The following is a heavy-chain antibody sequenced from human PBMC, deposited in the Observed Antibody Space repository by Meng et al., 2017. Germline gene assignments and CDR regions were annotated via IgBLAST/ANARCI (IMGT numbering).Heavy chain of an antibody. J-gene: IGHJ4*02. Sequence: VERVRCVGMVGYPWSYLRLSLAPICFTLSSSAMQWVRQAPGKGLEWVAVISYDGSNKDYADSVKGRFTISRDNSKNTLYLQMNSRRAEDTAVYYCASGSQWLFPYWGQGTLVTVSS. V-gene: IGHV3-30*01. CDR2: ISYDGSNK. CDR1: CFTLSSSA. D-gene: IGHD6-19*01. CDR3: ASGSQWLFPY.